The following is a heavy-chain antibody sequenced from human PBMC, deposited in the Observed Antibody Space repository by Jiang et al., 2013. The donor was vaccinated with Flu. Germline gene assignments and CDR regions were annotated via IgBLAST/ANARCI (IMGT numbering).Heavy chain of an antibody. J-gene: IGHJ4*02. CDR3: ARDRIAAAGNFDY. Sequence: SGAEVKKPGSSVKVSCKASGGTFSSYAISWVRQAPGQGLEWMGRIIPILGIPNYAQKFQGKVTITADKSTSTAYMELSSLRSDDTAVHYCARDRIAAAGNFDYWGQGTLVTVSS. CDR2: IIPILGIP. CDR1: GGTFSSYA. D-gene: IGHD6-13*01. V-gene: IGHV1-69*04.